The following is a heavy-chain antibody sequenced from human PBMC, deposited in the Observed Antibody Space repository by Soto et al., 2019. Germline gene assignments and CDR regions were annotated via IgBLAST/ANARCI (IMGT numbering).Heavy chain of an antibody. CDR2: IYYSGST. V-gene: IGHV4-31*03. D-gene: IGHD3-10*01. J-gene: IGHJ6*02. CDR1: GGSISSGGYY. CDR3: AREWDGYGSGNYYYYGMDV. Sequence: NPSETLSLTCTVSGGSISSGGYYWSWIRQHPGKGLEWIGYIYYSGSTYYNPSLKSRVTISVDTSKNQFSLKLSSVTAADTAVYYCAREWDGYGSGNYYYYGMDVWGQGTTVTVSS.